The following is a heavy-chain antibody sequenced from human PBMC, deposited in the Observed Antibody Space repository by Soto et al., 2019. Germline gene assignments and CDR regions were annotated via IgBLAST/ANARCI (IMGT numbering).Heavy chain of an antibody. V-gene: IGHV1-46*01. J-gene: IGHJ1*01. Sequence: ASVKVSCKASGYKFTTYFIHCVLRSRGHCLEWMGMIHPSGDTGYGQKFRGRVTMTIDTSTTTAYMELRNLTSEDTAIYFSVRGYCTTTPCSGDFQHWGQGTLVTVS. CDR1: GYKFTTYF. CDR3: VRGYCTTTPCSGDFQH. CDR2: IHPSGDT. D-gene: IGHD2-8*01.